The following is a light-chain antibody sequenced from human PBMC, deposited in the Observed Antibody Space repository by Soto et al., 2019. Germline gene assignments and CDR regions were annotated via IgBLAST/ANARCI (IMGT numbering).Light chain of an antibody. J-gene: IGKJ3*01. Sequence: IQLTQSPSSLSASVGDRVTITCRASQAISSYLAWYQQKPGKAPHLLIYAASTLYRGVPSRFSGSGSGKDFTLTISSLQPEDFATYYCQQLKSSPRTFGPGTKVEIK. V-gene: IGKV1-9*01. CDR2: AAS. CDR3: QQLKSSPRT. CDR1: QAISSY.